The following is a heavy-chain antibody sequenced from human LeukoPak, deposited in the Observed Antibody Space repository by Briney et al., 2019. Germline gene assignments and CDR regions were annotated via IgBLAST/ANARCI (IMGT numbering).Heavy chain of an antibody. Sequence: SETLSLTCTVSGGSISNYYWSWIRQPPGKGLEWIAYNYYSGSTDYNPSLKSRATISVDTSKNQFSLNLTSATAADTAVYYCARHSQGYYYYPMDVWGQGTTVTVSS. CDR2: NYYSGST. J-gene: IGHJ6*02. CDR1: GGSISNYY. CDR3: ARHSQGYYYYPMDV. V-gene: IGHV4-59*08.